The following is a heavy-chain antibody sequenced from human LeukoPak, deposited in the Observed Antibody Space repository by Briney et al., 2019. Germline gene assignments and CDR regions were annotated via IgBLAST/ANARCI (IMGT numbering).Heavy chain of an antibody. CDR2: INPSGST. J-gene: IGHJ6*03. CDR3: ARGRHDITMIVVVMTSDSYYLDV. V-gene: IGHV4-34*01. CDR1: GGSFSGYH. Sequence: PSETLSLTCAVYGGSFSGYHWTWIRQSPGKGLEWIGDINPSGSTYYNPSLKSRLTISVDTSKNQFSLKLRSVTAADTAVYYCARGRHDITMIVVVMTSDSYYLDVWGKGTTVTVS. D-gene: IGHD3-22*01.